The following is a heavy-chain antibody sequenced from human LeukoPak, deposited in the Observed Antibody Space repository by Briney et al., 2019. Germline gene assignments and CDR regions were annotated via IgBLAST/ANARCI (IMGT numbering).Heavy chain of an antibody. V-gene: IGHV1-69*05. D-gene: IGHD2-2*01. CDR1: GGTFISYA. Sequence: SVKVSCKAPGGTFISYAISWVRQAPGQGLEWMGGIIPIFGTANYAQKFQGRVTITTDESTSTAYMELSSLRSEDTAVYYCARLAAPVWVVPAAEYYFDYWGQGTLVTVSS. CDR2: IIPIFGTA. CDR3: ARLAAPVWVVPAAEYYFDY. J-gene: IGHJ4*02.